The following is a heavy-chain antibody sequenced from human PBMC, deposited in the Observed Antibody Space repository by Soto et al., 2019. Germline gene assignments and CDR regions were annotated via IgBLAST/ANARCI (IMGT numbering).Heavy chain of an antibody. V-gene: IGHV1-2*04. CDR1: GYTFTGYY. D-gene: IGHD6-13*01. CDR2: INPNSGGT. Sequence: QVQLVQSGAEVKKPGASVKVSCKASGYTFTGYYMHWVRQAPGQGLEWMGWINPNSGGTNYAQKFRGWVTMTRDTPISTAYMELSRPRSDDTAVYYCARDMGYSSSRNYGMDVWGQGTTVTVSS. J-gene: IGHJ6*02. CDR3: ARDMGYSSSRNYGMDV.